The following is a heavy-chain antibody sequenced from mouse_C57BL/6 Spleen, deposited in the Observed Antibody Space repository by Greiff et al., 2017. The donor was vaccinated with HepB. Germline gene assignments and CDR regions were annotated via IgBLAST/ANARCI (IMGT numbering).Heavy chain of an antibody. CDR3: ARRNDGYYGYFDY. Sequence: EVMLVESGGGLVKPGGSLKLSCAASGFTFSSYAMSWVRQTPEKRLEWVATISDGGSYTYYPDNVKGRFTITRDNAKNNLYLQMSHLKSEDTAMYYCARRNDGYYGYFDYWGQGTTLTVSS. D-gene: IGHD2-3*01. J-gene: IGHJ2*01. CDR1: GFTFSSYA. V-gene: IGHV5-4*03. CDR2: ISDGGSYT.